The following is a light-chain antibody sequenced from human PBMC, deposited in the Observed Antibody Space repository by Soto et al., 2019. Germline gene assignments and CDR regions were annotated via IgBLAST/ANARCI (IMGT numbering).Light chain of an antibody. V-gene: IGLV7-46*01. CDR1: TGAVTNGHY. Sequence: QAVVAQESSLTVSPGGTVTLTCGSSTGAVTNGHYPXGXXQKPGQAPRTLIYDTTNRHSWTPARFRGALLRGTARLTLSGAQPEDEAEYYCLLSYNGPYVYGTGNKVDVL. CDR2: DTT. CDR3: LLSYNGPYV. J-gene: IGLJ1*01.